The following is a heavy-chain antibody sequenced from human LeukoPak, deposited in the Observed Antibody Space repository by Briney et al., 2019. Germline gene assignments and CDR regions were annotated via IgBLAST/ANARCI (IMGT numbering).Heavy chain of an antibody. Sequence: ASVKVSCKVSGYTLTELSMHWVRQAPGKGLEWMGGFDPEDGETIYAQKFQGRVTMTEDTSTDTAYMELSSLRSEDTAVYYCATGRRDGYYYYYYYMDVWGKGTTVTISS. D-gene: IGHD5-24*01. CDR1: GYTLTELS. CDR3: ATGRRDGYYYYYYYMDV. V-gene: IGHV1-24*01. J-gene: IGHJ6*03. CDR2: FDPEDGET.